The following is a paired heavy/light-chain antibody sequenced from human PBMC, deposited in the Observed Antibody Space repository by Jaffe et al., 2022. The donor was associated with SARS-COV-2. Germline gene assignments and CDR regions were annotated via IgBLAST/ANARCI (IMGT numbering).Heavy chain of an antibody. CDR2: INTGGTTL. J-gene: IGHJ4*02. V-gene: IGHV3-48*01. Sequence: EMQVVESGGGLVQPGGSLRLSCEASEVSFRTYAMNWVRQAPGKGLNWLSYINTGGTTLYYADSVKDRFTMSRDNAKNSLYLQMNSLRVEDTAVYYCASGYLGATGFHFWGQGTLVTVSS. CDR3: ASGYLGATGFHF. D-gene: IGHD1-26*01. CDR1: EVSFRTYA.
Light chain of an antibody. V-gene: IGKV1-9*01. Sequence: DIQLTQSPSFLSASVGDRVTITCRASQGISNYLVWCQQKPGKAPKLLIYAASTLQSGVPSRFSGSGSGTEFTLTISSLQPEDFATYYCQQLDNYPLTFGQGTKVEIK. CDR1: QGISNY. CDR2: AAS. CDR3: QQLDNYPLT. J-gene: IGKJ1*01.